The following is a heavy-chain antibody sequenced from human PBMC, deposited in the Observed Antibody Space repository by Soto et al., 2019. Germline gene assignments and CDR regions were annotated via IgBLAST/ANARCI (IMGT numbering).Heavy chain of an antibody. CDR2: IIPIFGTA. Sequence: QVQLVQSGAEVKKPGSSVKVSCKGSGGTFSSYAISWVRQAPGEGLEWMGGIIPIFGTANYAQKFQGRVTITADESTSTAYMELSSLRSEDTAVYYCASSGDYVRPFDYWGQGTLVTVSS. J-gene: IGHJ4*02. CDR1: GGTFSSYA. V-gene: IGHV1-69*12. CDR3: ASSGDYVRPFDY. D-gene: IGHD4-17*01.